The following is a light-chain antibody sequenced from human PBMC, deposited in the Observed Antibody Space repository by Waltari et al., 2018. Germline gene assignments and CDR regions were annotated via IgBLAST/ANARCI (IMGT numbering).Light chain of an antibody. CDR3: QQYNSYSLLT. J-gene: IGKJ4*01. V-gene: IGKV1-5*03. CDR2: KAS. Sequence: DIQMTQSPSTLSASVGDRVTITCRASQSISNWLAWYQQKTVKASKLLIYKASTLESGVPSRFSGSGSGTECTLTISSLQPDDFATYYCQQYNSYSLLTFGGGTKVEIK. CDR1: QSISNW.